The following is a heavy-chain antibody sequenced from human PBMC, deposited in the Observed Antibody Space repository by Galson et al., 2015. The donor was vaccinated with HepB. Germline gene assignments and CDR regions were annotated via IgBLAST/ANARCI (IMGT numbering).Heavy chain of an antibody. Sequence: SVKVSCKASGGTFSSYAISWVRQAPGQGLEWMGGIIPIFGTANYAQKFQGRATITADESTSTAYMELSSLRSEDTAVYYCASCSGGSCYSRPTFDYWGQGTLVTVSS. J-gene: IGHJ4*02. D-gene: IGHD2-15*01. CDR2: IIPIFGTA. CDR1: GGTFSSYA. V-gene: IGHV1-69*13. CDR3: ASCSGGSCYSRPTFDY.